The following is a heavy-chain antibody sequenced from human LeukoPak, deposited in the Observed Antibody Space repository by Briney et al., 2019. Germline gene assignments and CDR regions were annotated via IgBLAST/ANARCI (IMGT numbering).Heavy chain of an antibody. V-gene: IGHV4-61*02. Sequence: MTSETLSLTCTVSGNSISSGDNYWRWIRQPAGKGLEWIGRIYTSGSTNYNPSLKSRVTISGDTSKNQFSLRLSSVTAADTAVYYCARASYSYDINGWVPFDYWGQGTLVTVSS. J-gene: IGHJ4*02. D-gene: IGHD3-22*01. CDR1: GNSISSGDNY. CDR2: IYTSGST. CDR3: ARASYSYDINGWVPFDY.